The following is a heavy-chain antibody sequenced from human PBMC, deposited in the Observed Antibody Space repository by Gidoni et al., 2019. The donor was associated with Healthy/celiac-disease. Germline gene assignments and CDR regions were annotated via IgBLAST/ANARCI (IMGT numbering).Heavy chain of an antibody. J-gene: IGHJ2*01. CDR3: ARVGSGGGWYFDL. D-gene: IGHD6-19*01. Sequence: QVQLQESGPGLVKPSETLSLTCTVPGGSISSYYWSWIRQPPGKGLEWIGYIYYSGSTNYNPSLKSRVTISVDTSKNQFSLKLSSVTAADTAVYYCARVGSGGGWYFDLWGRGTLVTVSS. V-gene: IGHV4-59*01. CDR1: GGSISSYY. CDR2: IYYSGST.